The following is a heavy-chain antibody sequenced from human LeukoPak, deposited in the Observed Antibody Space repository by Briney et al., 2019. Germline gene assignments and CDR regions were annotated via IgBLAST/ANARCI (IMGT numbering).Heavy chain of an antibody. CDR2: ISSSGSTI. V-gene: IGHV3-48*03. CDR3: ARDSARCSSTSCYGYYYYGMDV. CDR1: GFTFSSYE. Sequence: GGSPRLSCAASGFTFSSYEMNWVRQAPGKGLEWVSYISSSGSTIYYTDSVKGRFTISRDNAKNSLYLQMNSLRAEDTAVYYCARDSARCSSTSCYGYYYYGMDVWGKGTTVTVSS. D-gene: IGHD2-2*01. J-gene: IGHJ6*04.